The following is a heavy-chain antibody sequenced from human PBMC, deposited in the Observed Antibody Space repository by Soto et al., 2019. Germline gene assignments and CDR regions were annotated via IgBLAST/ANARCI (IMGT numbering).Heavy chain of an antibody. CDR1: GYTFTEYY. CDR2: ISPNSGRT. D-gene: IGHD6-25*01. CDR3: ARRLGAAGDYFYGLDV. J-gene: IGHJ6*02. V-gene: IGHV1-2*04. Sequence: QEQLVQSGAEVKKPGASVKVSCKASGYTFTEYYIHWVRQVPGRGLEWMGWISPNSGRTKSAQKFQGWVTMTEDTSIATVYMELNGVKSDDTAIYFCARRLGAAGDYFYGLDVWGQGTAVIVSS.